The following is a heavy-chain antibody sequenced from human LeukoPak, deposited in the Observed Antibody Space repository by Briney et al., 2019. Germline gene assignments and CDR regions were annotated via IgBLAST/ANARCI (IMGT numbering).Heavy chain of an antibody. Sequence: GGSLRLSCAASGFTFSNYEMNWVRQAPGKGLEWVSYISSSGSTIYYADSVKGRFTISRDNAKNSLYLQMSSLRAEDTAVYYCAREGFVGATMADYWGQGTLVTVSS. V-gene: IGHV3-48*03. D-gene: IGHD1-26*01. J-gene: IGHJ4*02. CDR2: ISSSGSTI. CDR1: GFTFSNYE. CDR3: AREGFVGATMADY.